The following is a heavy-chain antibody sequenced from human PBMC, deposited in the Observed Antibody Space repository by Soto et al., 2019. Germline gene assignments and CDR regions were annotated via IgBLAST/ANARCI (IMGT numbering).Heavy chain of an antibody. D-gene: IGHD3-16*01. CDR3: ARGGWAGIDY. CDR1: GYTFTSYE. Sequence: QVQLVQSGAEVKTPGASVKVSCKASGYTFTSYEINWVRQATGQGLEWMGWMNPNSGNTGFAQRFQGRITMTRDTSISTAYMELSSLRSDDTAVYYCARGGWAGIDYWGQGTLVTVSS. J-gene: IGHJ4*02. CDR2: MNPNSGNT. V-gene: IGHV1-8*01.